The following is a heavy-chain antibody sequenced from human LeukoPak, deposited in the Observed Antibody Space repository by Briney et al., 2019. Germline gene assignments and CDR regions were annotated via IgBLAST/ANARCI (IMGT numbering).Heavy chain of an antibody. CDR1: GFTFSSYG. J-gene: IGHJ4*02. CDR3: AKDRGLLWFGNDY. Sequence: GRSLRLSCAASGFTFSSYGMHCVRQAPGKGLEWVAVISYDGSNKYYADSVKGRFTISRDNSKNTLYLQMNSLRAEDTAVYYCAKDRGLLWFGNDYWGQGTLVTVSS. D-gene: IGHD3-10*01. V-gene: IGHV3-30*18. CDR2: ISYDGSNK.